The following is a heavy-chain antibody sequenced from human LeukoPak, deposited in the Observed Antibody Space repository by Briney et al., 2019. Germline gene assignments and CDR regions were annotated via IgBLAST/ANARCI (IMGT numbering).Heavy chain of an antibody. J-gene: IGHJ4*02. Sequence: SETLSLTCAVYGGSFSGYYWSWIRQPPGKGLEWIGYIYYSGSTDYNPSLKSRVTISVETSKNQFSLNLSSVTAADTAVYYCARQTGSGLFILPGGQGTLVTVSS. CDR1: GGSFSGYY. CDR3: ARQTGSGLFILP. D-gene: IGHD3/OR15-3a*01. CDR2: IYYSGST. V-gene: IGHV4-59*01.